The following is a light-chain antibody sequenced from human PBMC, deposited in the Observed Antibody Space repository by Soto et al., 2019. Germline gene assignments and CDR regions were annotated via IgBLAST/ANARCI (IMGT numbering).Light chain of an antibody. J-gene: IGKJ1*01. V-gene: IGKV3-15*01. CDR2: GAS. CDR1: QSVDSN. CDR3: QQYNNWWT. Sequence: EILMTQSPATLSVSPGERATLSCRASQSVDSNLAWYQQKPGQAPRLLIYGASTRATGISARFSGSGSGTEFTLTISRLQSEDFGVYYCQQYNNWWTFGQGTKVDI.